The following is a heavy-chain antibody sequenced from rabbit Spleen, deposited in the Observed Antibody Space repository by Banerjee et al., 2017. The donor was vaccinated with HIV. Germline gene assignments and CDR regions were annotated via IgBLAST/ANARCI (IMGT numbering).Heavy chain of an antibody. Sequence: QEQLVESGGGLVQPGGSLTLSCKASGFDFSRFGVSWVRQAPGKGLEWIGYIDPIFGGTYYASWVNGRFTISSHNAQNTLLLQLNSLTVADTATYFCARETSSGWGIVSFYFSLWGQGTLVTVS. CDR3: ARETSSGWGIVSFYFSL. V-gene: IGHV1S47*01. D-gene: IGHD4-1*01. CDR2: IDPIFGGT. CDR1: GFDFSRFG. J-gene: IGHJ4*01.